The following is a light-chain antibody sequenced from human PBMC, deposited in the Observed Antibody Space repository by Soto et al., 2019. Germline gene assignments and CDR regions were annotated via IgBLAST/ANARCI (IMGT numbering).Light chain of an antibody. CDR2: DAS. V-gene: IGKV3-11*01. J-gene: IGKJ5*01. Sequence: EIVLTQSPATLSLSPGERATLYCGSRQSVGSLLAWYQQKPGQAPRLLIYDASNRATGIPDRFSGSGSGTDFTLTISSLEPDDFALYCCQQRSSWPITFGQGTRQEI. CDR1: QSVGSL. CDR3: QQRSSWPIT.